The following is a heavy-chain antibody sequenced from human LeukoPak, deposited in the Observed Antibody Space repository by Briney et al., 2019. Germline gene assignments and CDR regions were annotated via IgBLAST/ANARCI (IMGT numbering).Heavy chain of an antibody. CDR3: ARGVAAAVPCYFDY. CDR2: ISYDGSNK. V-gene: IGHV3-30-3*01. J-gene: IGHJ4*02. Sequence: GGSLRLSCAASGFSFSSYTMHWVRQAPGKGLEWVAVISYDGSNKYYADSVKGRFTISRDNAKNTQHLEMNSLRAEDTAVYYCARGVAAAVPCYFDYWGQGTLVTVSS. CDR1: GFSFSSYT. D-gene: IGHD6-13*01.